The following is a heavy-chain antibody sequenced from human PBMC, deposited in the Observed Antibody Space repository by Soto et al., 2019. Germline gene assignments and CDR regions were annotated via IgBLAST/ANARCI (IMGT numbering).Heavy chain of an antibody. D-gene: IGHD5-12*01. CDR3: GVATIPFDY. V-gene: IGHV1-3*01. Sequence: ASVKVSFKASGGTFSRYAVSWVRQAPGQRLEWMGWINACNGYTKYAQKFQGRVSITRDTSASTAYMELSSLRSEDTAVYYCGVATIPFDYWGQGTLVTVSS. CDR1: GGTFSRYA. CDR2: INACNGYT. J-gene: IGHJ4*02.